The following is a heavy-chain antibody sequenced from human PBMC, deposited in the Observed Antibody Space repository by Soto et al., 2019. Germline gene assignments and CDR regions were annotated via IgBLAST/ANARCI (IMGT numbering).Heavy chain of an antibody. CDR1: GDSVSSNSAA. J-gene: IGHJ5*02. Sequence: SQTLSLTCAISGDSVSSNSAAWNWIRQSPSRGLEWLGRTYYRSKWYNDYAVSVKSRITVNPDTSKNQISLQLNSVTPEDTAVDYCAREAGIAYYNWFDPGGQETLVTVSS. V-gene: IGHV6-1*01. CDR3: AREAGIAYYNWFDP. CDR2: TYYRSKWYN. D-gene: IGHD6-13*01.